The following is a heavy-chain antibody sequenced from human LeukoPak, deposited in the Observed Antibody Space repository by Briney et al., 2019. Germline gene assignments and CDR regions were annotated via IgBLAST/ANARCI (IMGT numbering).Heavy chain of an antibody. CDR3: AKDESGSFLFDY. D-gene: IGHD1-26*01. Sequence: AGGSLRLSCAASGFTFSSYAMSWVRQAPGKGLEWVSAISGSGGSTYYADSVKGRFTISRDNSKNTLYLQMNSLRAEDTAVYYCAKDESGSFLFDYWGQGTLVTVSS. V-gene: IGHV3-23*01. CDR2: ISGSGGST. J-gene: IGHJ4*02. CDR1: GFTFSSYA.